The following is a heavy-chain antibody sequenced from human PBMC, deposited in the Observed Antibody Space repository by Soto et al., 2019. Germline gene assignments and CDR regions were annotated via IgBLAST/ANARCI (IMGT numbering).Heavy chain of an antibody. CDR1: GGSISSGGYY. V-gene: IGHV4-31*03. CDR2: IYYSGST. Sequence: SVTLSLTCTVSGGSISSGGYYWSWIRQHPGKGLEWIGYIYYSGSTYYNPSLKSRVTISVDTSKNQFSLKLSSVTAADTAVYYCARLVSGFWSFDYWGQGTLVTVSS. J-gene: IGHJ4*02. CDR3: ARLVSGFWSFDY. D-gene: IGHD3-3*01.